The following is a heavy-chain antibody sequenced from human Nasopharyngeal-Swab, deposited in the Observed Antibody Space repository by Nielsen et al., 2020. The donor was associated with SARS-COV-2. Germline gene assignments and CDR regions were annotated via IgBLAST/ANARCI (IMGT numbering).Heavy chain of an antibody. J-gene: IGHJ5*02. V-gene: IGHV3-21*01. CDR3: ARDTIAVAENWFDP. D-gene: IGHD6-19*01. CDR2: ISSSSSYI. Sequence: GESLKISCAASGFTFSSYSMNWVRLAPGKGLEWVSSISSSSSYIYYADSVKGRFTISRDNAKNSLYLQMNSLRAEDTAVYYCARDTIAVAENWFDPWGQGTLVTVSS. CDR1: GFTFSSYS.